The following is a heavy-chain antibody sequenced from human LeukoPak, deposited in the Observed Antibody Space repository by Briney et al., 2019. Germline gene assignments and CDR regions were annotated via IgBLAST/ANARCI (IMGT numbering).Heavy chain of an antibody. CDR3: AKGTYCSSTSCYCYYMDV. Sequence: PGGSLRLSCAASGFTFSSYAMSWVRQAPGKGLEWVSAISGSGGSTYYADSVKGRFTISRDNSKNTLYLQMNSLRAEDTAVYYCAKGTYCSSTSCYCYYMDVWGKGTTVTVSS. CDR2: ISGSGGST. V-gene: IGHV3-23*01. CDR1: GFTFSSYA. J-gene: IGHJ6*03. D-gene: IGHD2-2*01.